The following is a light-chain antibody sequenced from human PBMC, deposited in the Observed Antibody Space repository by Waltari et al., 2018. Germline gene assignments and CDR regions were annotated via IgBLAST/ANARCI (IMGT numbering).Light chain of an antibody. J-gene: IGKJ2*02. CDR1: QSVGVN. Sequence: DIQMTQSPSFLTASVGDRVTISCRASQSVGVNLNWYQQRPGQAPSLLIFGVSSLHGGAPSRFSGSGSETAFSLTIRGLQPDDFATYYCHQTHSFPRTFGQGTKVEIK. V-gene: IGKV1-39*01. CDR2: GVS. CDR3: HQTHSFPRT.